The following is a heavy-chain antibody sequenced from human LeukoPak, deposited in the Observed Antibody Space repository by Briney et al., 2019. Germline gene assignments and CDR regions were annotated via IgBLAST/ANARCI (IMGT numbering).Heavy chain of an antibody. J-gene: IGHJ4*02. Sequence: GSLRLSCVASGFTFSSAAMSWVRQAPGKGLEWVSSIFGTSQMTSYTDSVRGRFTISSDNSKNTLYLQMNSLRGEDTAVYYCAKYGVLARPHYLDFWGQGTLVTVSS. CDR2: IFGTSQMT. CDR3: AKYGVLARPHYLDF. CDR1: GFTFSSAA. D-gene: IGHD3-3*01. V-gene: IGHV3-23*01.